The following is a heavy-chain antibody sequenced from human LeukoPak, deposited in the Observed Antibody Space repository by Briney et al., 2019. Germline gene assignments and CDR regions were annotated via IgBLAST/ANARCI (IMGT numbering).Heavy chain of an antibody. CDR1: DGSISSYY. V-gene: IGHV4-59*12. J-gene: IGHJ4*02. CDR3: ARGLSWLQSSYYFDY. Sequence: SETLSLTCTVSDGSISSYYWSWIRQPPGKGLEWIGYIYYSGSTNYNPSLKSRVTISVDTSKNQFSLKLSSVTAADTAVYYCARGLSWLQSSYYFDYWGQGTLVTVSS. CDR2: IYYSGST. D-gene: IGHD5-24*01.